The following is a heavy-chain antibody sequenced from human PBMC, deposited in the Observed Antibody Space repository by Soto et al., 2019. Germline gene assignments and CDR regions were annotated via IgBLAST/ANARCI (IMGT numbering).Heavy chain of an antibody. Sequence: PSETLSLTCTVSGDSLRSSYHYWGWIRQLPGKGLEWIGSIYYTGNTYYNPSLKSRVSISVDMATNEISLRLRAESVADTAVYYCVRVEMHEGAFTPNFDRWGQGALVTVSS. CDR2: IYYTGNT. D-gene: IGHD1-26*01. J-gene: IGHJ4*02. CDR1: GDSLRSSYHY. V-gene: IGHV4-39*01. CDR3: VRVEMHEGAFTPNFDR.